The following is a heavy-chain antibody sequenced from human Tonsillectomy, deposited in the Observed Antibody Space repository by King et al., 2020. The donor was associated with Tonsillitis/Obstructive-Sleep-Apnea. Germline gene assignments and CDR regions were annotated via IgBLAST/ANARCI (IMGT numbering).Heavy chain of an antibody. V-gene: IGHV3-23*04. CDR1: GFTFSSYA. J-gene: IGHJ4*02. CDR3: AKIEPFRIAAAGIFYFDY. CDR2: ISGSGGST. Sequence: VQLVESGGGLVQPGGSLRLSCAASGFTFSSYAMSWVRQAPGKGLEWVSAISGSGGSTYYADSVKGRFTISRDNSKNTLYLQMNSLRAEDTAVYYCAKIEPFRIAAAGIFYFDYWGQGTLFTVSP. D-gene: IGHD6-13*01.